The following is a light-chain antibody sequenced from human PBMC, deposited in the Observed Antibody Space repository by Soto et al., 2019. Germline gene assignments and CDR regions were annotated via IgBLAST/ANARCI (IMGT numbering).Light chain of an antibody. J-gene: IGLJ1*01. CDR2: EVS. CDR1: SSDVGSYNL. CDR3: CSYASSSTYV. Sequence: QSVLTQPASVSGSPGQSITISCTGTSSDVGSYNLVSWYQQHPGKAPKLMICEVSRRPSGVANRFSGSKSGSTASLTISGLQTEDEADYYCCSYASSSTYVFGTGTKVTVL. V-gene: IGLV2-23*02.